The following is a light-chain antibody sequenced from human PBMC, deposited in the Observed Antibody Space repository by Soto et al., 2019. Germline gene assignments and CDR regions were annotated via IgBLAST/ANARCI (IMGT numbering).Light chain of an antibody. CDR3: QQYGSSRT. V-gene: IGKV3-20*01. Sequence: EIVLTQSPGTLSLSPGEGATLSCRASQSVSSSYLAWYQQKPGPAPRLIIYGATSRATGLHDRFSGSASGTDFTLTSSILEPEDLAVYYCQQYGSSRTFGEGTKVDIK. J-gene: IGKJ1*01. CDR2: GAT. CDR1: QSVSSSY.